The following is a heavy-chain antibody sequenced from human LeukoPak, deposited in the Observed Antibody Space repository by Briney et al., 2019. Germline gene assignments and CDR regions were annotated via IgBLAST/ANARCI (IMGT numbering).Heavy chain of an antibody. V-gene: IGHV4-34*01. J-gene: IGHJ6*02. CDR3: ARWSPTTEILRGYSYGYRYYYGMDV. CDR2: INHSGST. D-gene: IGHD5-18*01. CDR1: GGSFSGYY. Sequence: KSSETLSLTCAVYGGSFSGYYWSWIRQPPGKGLEWIGEINHSGSTNYNPSLKSRVTISVDTSKNQFSLKLSSVTAADTAVYYCARWSPTTEILRGYSYGYRYYYGMDVWGQGTTVTVSS.